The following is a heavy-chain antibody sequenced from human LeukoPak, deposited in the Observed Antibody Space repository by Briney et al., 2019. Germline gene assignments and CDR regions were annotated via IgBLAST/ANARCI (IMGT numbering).Heavy chain of an antibody. CDR2: ISGSGDAT. CDR3: AKSTSFYLDS. Sequence: PGGSLRLSCAAYGFTFSNYAMTWVRQAPGKGLECVSVISGSGDATNYADSVKGRFTISRDNSKSTLYVQMNSLRAEDTAVYYCAKSTSFYLDSWGQGTLVTVSS. J-gene: IGHJ4*02. CDR1: GFTFSNYA. V-gene: IGHV3-23*01.